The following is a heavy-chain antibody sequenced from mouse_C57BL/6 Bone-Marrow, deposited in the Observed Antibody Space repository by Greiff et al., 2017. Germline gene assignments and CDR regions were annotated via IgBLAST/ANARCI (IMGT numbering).Heavy chain of an antibody. CDR3: AWAMDY. CDR2: IYPGDGDT. V-gene: IGHV1-82*01. CDR1: GYAFSSSW. J-gene: IGHJ4*01. Sequence: QVQLQQSGPELVKPGASVKISCKASGYAFSSSWMNWVKQRPGKGLEWIGRIYPGDGDTNYNGKFKGKAKLTADKSSSTAYMQLSSLTSEDSAVYLCAWAMDYWGQGTSVTVSS.